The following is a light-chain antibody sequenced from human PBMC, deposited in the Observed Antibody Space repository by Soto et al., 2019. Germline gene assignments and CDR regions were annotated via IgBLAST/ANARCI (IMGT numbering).Light chain of an antibody. CDR3: QQYNNWPLT. CDR1: QSVSSTY. J-gene: IGKJ4*01. CDR2: RAS. V-gene: IGKV3-15*01. Sequence: EIVLTQSPGTLSLSPGERATLSCRASQSVSSTYLAWYQQKPGQAPRLLVWRASIRATDMAARFSGSGSGTEFTLTISSLQPEDSAVYYCQQYNNWPLTFGGGTKVDIK.